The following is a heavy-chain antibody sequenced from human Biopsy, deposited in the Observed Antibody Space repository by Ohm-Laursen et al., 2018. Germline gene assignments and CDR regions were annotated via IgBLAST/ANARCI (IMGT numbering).Heavy chain of an antibody. J-gene: IGHJ6*02. Sequence: ASVKVSCKASGYTFAGCYLHWVRQAPGHGLEWMGWINPNSGNANYAQSFQGRLTVTRDTSITTAYMELTSLTSDDTAIYYCARVPAYPSIDGYYGLDLWGQGTTVIVSS. D-gene: IGHD3-9*01. V-gene: IGHV1-2*02. CDR2: INPNSGNA. CDR3: ARVPAYPSIDGYYGLDL. CDR1: GYTFAGCY.